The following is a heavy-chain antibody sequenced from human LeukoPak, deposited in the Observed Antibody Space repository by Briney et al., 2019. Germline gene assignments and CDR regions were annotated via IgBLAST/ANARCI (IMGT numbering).Heavy chain of an antibody. CDR1: GFTFSTHA. V-gene: IGHV3-23*01. J-gene: IGHJ6*02. CDR3: AYIAAETPSYYYYGMDV. D-gene: IGHD6-13*01. Sequence: GGSLRLSCVASGFTFSTHAMSWVRLAPGKGLEWVSAIGGSDGSTYYADSVKGRFTISRDNSKNTLYLQMNSLRAEDTAVYYCAYIAAETPSYYYYGMDVWGQGTTVTVSS. CDR2: IGGSDGST.